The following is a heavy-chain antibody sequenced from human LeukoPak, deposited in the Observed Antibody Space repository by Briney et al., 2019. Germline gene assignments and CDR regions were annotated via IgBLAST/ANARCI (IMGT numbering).Heavy chain of an antibody. J-gene: IGHJ4*02. CDR2: MNPNSGNT. Sequence: ASVKVSCKSSGYTFTSYDINWARQATGQGLEWMGWMNPNSGNTGYAQKFQGRVTMTRNTSISTAYMELSSLRSEDTAVYYCARGGPGAAYFDYWGQGTLVTVSS. D-gene: IGHD1-26*01. V-gene: IGHV1-8*01. CDR1: GYTFTSYD. CDR3: ARGGPGAAYFDY.